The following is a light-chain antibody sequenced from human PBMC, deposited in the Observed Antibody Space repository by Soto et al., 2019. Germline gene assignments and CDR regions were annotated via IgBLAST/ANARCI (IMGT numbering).Light chain of an antibody. CDR1: QSLGSD. V-gene: IGKV1-5*03. Sequence: DIQMTQSPPTLSASVGDGVSITCRASQSLGSDLAWYQQKPGKAPKLLIYKATNLQRGVPSRFSGSGSGTDFSLTISSLQPEDSATYYCQQYVKYPVTFGQGTKVEIK. J-gene: IGKJ1*01. CDR3: QQYVKYPVT. CDR2: KAT.